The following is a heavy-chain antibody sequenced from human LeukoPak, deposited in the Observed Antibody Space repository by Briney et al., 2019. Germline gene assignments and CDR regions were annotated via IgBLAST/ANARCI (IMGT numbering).Heavy chain of an antibody. CDR1: GYTFTSYY. CDR2: INPNSGGT. D-gene: IGHD2-15*01. Sequence: GSVKVSCKASGYTFTSYYMHWVRQAPGKGLEWMGWINPNSGGTNYAEKFQGRVTMTRDTSISTAYMELSRLRSDDTAVYYCALNRLGYCSGGSCYYFDYWGQGTLVTVSS. J-gene: IGHJ4*02. V-gene: IGHV1-2*02. CDR3: ALNRLGYCSGGSCYYFDY.